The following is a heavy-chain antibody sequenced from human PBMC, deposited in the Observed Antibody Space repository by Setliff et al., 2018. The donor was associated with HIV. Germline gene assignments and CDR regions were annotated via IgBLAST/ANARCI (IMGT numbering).Heavy chain of an antibody. D-gene: IGHD5-12*01. J-gene: IGHJ4*02. Sequence: GESLTISCAASGFIFSDYWMHWVRQAPGKGLVWVSRINTDGSTSSYADSVKGRFTISRDNAKNTLYLQMNTLRAEDTAVYYCVRDKWYYSGCPDYWGQGTLVTVSS. V-gene: IGHV3-74*01. CDR1: GFIFSDYW. CDR3: VRDKWYYSGCPDY. CDR2: INTDGSTS.